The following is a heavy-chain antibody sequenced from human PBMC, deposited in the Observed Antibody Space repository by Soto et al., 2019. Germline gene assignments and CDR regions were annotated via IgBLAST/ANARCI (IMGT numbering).Heavy chain of an antibody. CDR3: ARDGDPQSAFWSGPLGGGRFDP. V-gene: IGHV1-69*12. J-gene: IGHJ5*02. Sequence: QVQLVQSGAEVKKPGSSVNVSCKTSGGTFGNSAVTWVRQAPGQGLEWLGGIVPMFGTANYAQKFQGRVTIPADESTITAYMELNGLKTDDTAVYYCARDGDPQSAFWSGPLGGGRFDPWGQGTLVTVSS. CDR1: GGTFGNSA. CDR2: IVPMFGTA. D-gene: IGHD3-3*01.